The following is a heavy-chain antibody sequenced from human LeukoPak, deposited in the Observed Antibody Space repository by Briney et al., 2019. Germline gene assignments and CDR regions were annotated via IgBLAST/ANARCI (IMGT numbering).Heavy chain of an antibody. Sequence: GGSLRLSCAAPGFTFSSYWMSWVRQAPGKGLEWVANIKQDGSEKYYVDSVKGRFTISRDDAKNSLYLQMNSLRAEDTAVYYCALSGITMVRGVSHWGQGTLVTVSS. J-gene: IGHJ4*02. CDR1: GFTFSSYW. V-gene: IGHV3-7*01. CDR2: IKQDGSEK. CDR3: ALSGITMVRGVSH. D-gene: IGHD3-10*01.